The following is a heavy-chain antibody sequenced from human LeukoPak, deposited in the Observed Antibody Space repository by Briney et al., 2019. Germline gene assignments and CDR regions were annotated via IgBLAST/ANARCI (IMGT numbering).Heavy chain of an antibody. D-gene: IGHD5-18*01. Sequence: PSETLSLTCSVSGGYIRGYHWSWIRQPPGKGLEWIGYIYYDGSTNYNPSLKSRVTISVDTSKNQFSLKLRPVTAADTAVYYCARYTAMVPFDYWGQGTPVTVSS. CDR3: ARYTAMVPFDY. CDR2: IYYDGST. CDR1: GGYIRGYH. J-gene: IGHJ4*02. V-gene: IGHV4-59*01.